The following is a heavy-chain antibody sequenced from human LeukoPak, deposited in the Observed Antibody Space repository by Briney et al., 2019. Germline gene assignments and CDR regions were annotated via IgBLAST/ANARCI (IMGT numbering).Heavy chain of an antibody. Sequence: SETLSLTCTVSGGSISSYYWSWIRQPPGKGLEWIWYIYYSGSTNYNPSLKSRVTISVDTSKNQFSLKLSSVTAADTAVYYCARAHYLGYFDYWGQGTLVTVSS. D-gene: IGHD3-10*01. J-gene: IGHJ4*02. CDR1: GGSISSYY. CDR2: IYYSGST. V-gene: IGHV4-59*01. CDR3: ARAHYLGYFDY.